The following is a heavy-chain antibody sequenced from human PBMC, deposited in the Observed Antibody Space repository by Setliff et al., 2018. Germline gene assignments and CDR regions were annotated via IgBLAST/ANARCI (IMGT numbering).Heavy chain of an antibody. J-gene: IGHJ5*01. CDR3: ARLVLFCTRTACQDVAGDEA. Sequence: ASVKVSCKTAGYALNSYGLTWVRQAPGQGLEWMGWISPYNGHTNSAQKLQGRVAMTTDTSTNTAYMELRSLRSDDTAVYYCARLVLFCTRTACQDVAGDEAWGQGTLVTVSS. CDR1: GYALNSYG. D-gene: IGHD2-8*01. CDR2: ISPYNGHT. V-gene: IGHV1-18*01.